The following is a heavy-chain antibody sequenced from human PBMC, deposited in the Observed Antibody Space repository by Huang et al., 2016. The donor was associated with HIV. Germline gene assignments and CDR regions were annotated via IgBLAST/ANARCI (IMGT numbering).Heavy chain of an antibody. D-gene: IGHD4-17*01. CDR1: GYTFTNYE. V-gene: IGHV1-8*02. CDR3: ARSAYGDLDY. Sequence: QVHLVQSGAEVKKHGASVKVSCKASGYTFTNYEINWGRQAPGRGLEWMGWMNPNTGSTGCSQSFQGRFTMTRKTSITTAYMELTSLTSEDTAVYYCARSAYGDLDYWGLGTLVIVSS. J-gene: IGHJ4*02. CDR2: MNPNTGST.